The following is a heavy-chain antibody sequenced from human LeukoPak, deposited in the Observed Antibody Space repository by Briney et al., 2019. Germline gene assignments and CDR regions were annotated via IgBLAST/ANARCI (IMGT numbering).Heavy chain of an antibody. CDR2: MYYTGVT. Sequence: SETLSLTCTVSGVSISSHYWSWIRQPPGKGPEWIGYMYYTGVTNYSPSLKSRVTISVDTSKNQFSLKLSSVTAADTAVYYCARNLGYCSSLSCYPWFDPWGQGTLVTLSS. J-gene: IGHJ5*02. CDR1: GVSISSHY. D-gene: IGHD2-2*01. CDR3: ARNLGYCSSLSCYPWFDP. V-gene: IGHV4-59*11.